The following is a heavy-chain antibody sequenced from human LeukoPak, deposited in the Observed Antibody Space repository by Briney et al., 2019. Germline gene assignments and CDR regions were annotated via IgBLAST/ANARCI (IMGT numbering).Heavy chain of an antibody. J-gene: IGHJ3*02. V-gene: IGHV3-30*02. CDR2: IRYDGSNK. D-gene: IGHD1-26*01. CDR3: ATGVGCHDAFDI. Sequence: GGSLRLSCGASGFTFSSYGMHWVRQAPGKGLEWVAFIRYDGSNKYYADSVKGRFTNSRDNSKNTLYLQMNSLRAEDTAVYYCATGVGCHDAFDIWGQGTMVTVSS. CDR1: GFTFSSYG.